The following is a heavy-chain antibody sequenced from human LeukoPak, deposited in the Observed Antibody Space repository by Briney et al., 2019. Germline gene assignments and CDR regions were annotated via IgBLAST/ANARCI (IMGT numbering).Heavy chain of an antibody. CDR3: ARVTTYYDFWSGYYTWYFDY. J-gene: IGHJ4*02. CDR1: SGSISSYY. CDR2: IYYSGST. V-gene: IGHV4-59*01. D-gene: IGHD3-3*01. Sequence: PSETLSLTCTVSSGSISSYYWSWIRQPPGKGLEWIGYIYYSGSTNYNPSLKSRVTISVDTSKNQFSLKLSSVTAADTAVYYCARVTTYYDFWSGYYTWYFDYWGQGTLVTVSS.